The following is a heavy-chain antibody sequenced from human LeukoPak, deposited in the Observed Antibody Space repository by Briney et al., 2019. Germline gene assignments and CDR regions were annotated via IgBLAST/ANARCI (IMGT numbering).Heavy chain of an antibody. J-gene: IGHJ6*02. CDR1: GGTFSSYA. V-gene: IGHV1-69*04. CDR3: ASPSSYGDYDYYYGMDV. CDR2: IIPILGIA. Sequence: SVTVSCKASGGTFSSYAISWVRQAPGQGLEWMGRIIPILGIANYAQKFQGRVTITADKSTSTAYMELSSLRSEDTAVYYCASPSSYGDYDYYYGMDVWGQGATVTVSS. D-gene: IGHD4-17*01.